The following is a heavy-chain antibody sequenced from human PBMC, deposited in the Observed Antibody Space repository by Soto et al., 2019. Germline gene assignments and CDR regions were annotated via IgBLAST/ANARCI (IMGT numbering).Heavy chain of an antibody. J-gene: IGHJ5*02. Sequence: SETLSLTCTVSGGSISSYYWSWIRQPPGKGLEWIGYIYYSGSTNYNPSLKSRVTLSVDTSKNQFSLKLSSVTAADTAVYYCARHRYCSGATCYHLDNWFDPWGQGTLVTVSS. V-gene: IGHV4-59*08. D-gene: IGHD2-15*01. CDR2: IYYSGST. CDR3: ARHRYCSGATCYHLDNWFDP. CDR1: GGSISSYY.